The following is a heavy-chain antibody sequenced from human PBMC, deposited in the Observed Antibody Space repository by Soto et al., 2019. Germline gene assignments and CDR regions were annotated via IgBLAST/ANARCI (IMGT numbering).Heavy chain of an antibody. J-gene: IGHJ4*02. V-gene: IGHV3-23*01. CDR2: ISGGGSNT. D-gene: IGHD3-9*01. CDR1: GFSFSTYA. CDR3: AKFSAASVYDISSAPDY. Sequence: GGSLRLSCAASGFSFSTYAMTWVGQAPGKGLQWVSAISGGGSNTHYADSVKGRFTISRDNSKKLLHLQMNSLRAEDTDIYYCAKFSAASVYDISSAPDYWGQGTLVTVSS.